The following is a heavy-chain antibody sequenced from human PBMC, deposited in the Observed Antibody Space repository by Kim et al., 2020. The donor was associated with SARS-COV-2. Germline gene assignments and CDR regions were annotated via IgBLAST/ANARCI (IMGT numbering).Heavy chain of an antibody. Sequence: DPVKCRFTISRDNSKNTLYLQMNGLGAEDTAVYYGARDPDSGGYYDDAFDIWGQGTMVTVSS. D-gene: IGHD1-26*01. CDR3: ARDPDSGGYYDDAFDI. J-gene: IGHJ3*02. V-gene: IGHV3-30*01.